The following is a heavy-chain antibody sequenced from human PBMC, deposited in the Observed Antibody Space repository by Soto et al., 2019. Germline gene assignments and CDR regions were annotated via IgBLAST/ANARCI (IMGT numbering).Heavy chain of an antibody. CDR1: GGTFSSYT. V-gene: IGHV1-69*02. CDR2: IIPILGIA. Sequence: SVKVSCKASGGTFSSYTISWVRQAPGQGLEWMGRIIPILGIANYAQKFQGRVTITADKSTSTAYMELSSLRSEDTAVYYCARGGSDFWSGYNDNWFDPWGQGTLVTVSS. CDR3: ARGGSDFWSGYNDNWFDP. D-gene: IGHD3-3*01. J-gene: IGHJ5*02.